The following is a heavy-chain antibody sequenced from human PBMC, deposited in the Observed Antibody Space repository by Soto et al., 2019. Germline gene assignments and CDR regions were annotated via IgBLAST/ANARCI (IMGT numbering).Heavy chain of an antibody. CDR1: GGSISSGDYY. D-gene: IGHD2-15*01. CDR2: IYYSGST. CDR3: AGGYCSGGSCYWIDY. J-gene: IGHJ4*02. Sequence: QVQLQESGPGLVKPSQTLSLTCTVSGGSISSGDYYWSWIRQPPGKGLEWIGYIYYSGSTYYNPSLKSRVTISVDPSKNQFSLKLSSVTAADTAVYYCAGGYCSGGSCYWIDYWGQGTLVTVSS. V-gene: IGHV4-30-4*01.